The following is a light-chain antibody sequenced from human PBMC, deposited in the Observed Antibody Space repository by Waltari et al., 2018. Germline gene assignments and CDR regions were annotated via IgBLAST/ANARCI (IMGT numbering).Light chain of an antibody. CDR1: QSVSSD. Sequence: EIVMTQSPATLSVSPGERATLSCRASQSVSSDLAWYQQKPGQAPRPLIYGASTRATGIPARFSGSGSETEFTLTISSLQSEDFAVYYCQHYNNWPPTWTFGQGTKVEIK. CDR3: QHYNNWPPTWT. V-gene: IGKV3-15*01. CDR2: GAS. J-gene: IGKJ1*01.